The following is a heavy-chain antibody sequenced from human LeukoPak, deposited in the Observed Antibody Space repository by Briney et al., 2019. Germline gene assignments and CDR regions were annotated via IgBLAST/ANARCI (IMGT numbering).Heavy chain of an antibody. J-gene: IGHJ6*02. CDR2: INPSGGST. V-gene: IGHV1-46*01. D-gene: IGHD6-19*01. Sequence: GASVKVSCKASGYTFTSYYMHWVRQAPGQGLEWMGIINPSGGSTSYAQKFQGRVTMTRDTSTSTVYMELSSLRSEDTAVYYCAREVAVAVYYYGTDVWGQGTTVTVSS. CDR1: GYTFTSYY. CDR3: AREVAVAVYYYGTDV.